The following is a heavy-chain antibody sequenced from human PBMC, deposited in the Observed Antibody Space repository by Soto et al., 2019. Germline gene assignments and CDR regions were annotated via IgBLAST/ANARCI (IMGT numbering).Heavy chain of an antibody. V-gene: IGHV1-8*01. J-gene: IGHJ4*02. CDR2: VSPSSGNT. CDR1: GYTFSTYD. CDR3: ASWTGYSK. Sequence: QVQLVQSGSEVRKPGASVKVSCKASGYTFSTYDINWVRQTPGQGPEWMGRVSPSSGNTGYAQKFQGRLTMTRNTSISTAYMELSSLTSEDTAVYSCASWTGYSKWGQGTLVTVSS. D-gene: IGHD3-3*01.